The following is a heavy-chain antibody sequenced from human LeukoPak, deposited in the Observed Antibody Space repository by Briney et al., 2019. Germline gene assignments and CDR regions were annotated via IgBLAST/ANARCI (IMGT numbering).Heavy chain of an antibody. J-gene: IGHJ2*01. CDR1: GGSISSSSYY. D-gene: IGHD5-12*01. Sequence: SETLSLTCTVSGGSISSSSYYWGWIRQPPGKGLEWIGSIYYSGSTYYNPSLKSRVTISVDTSKNQFSLKLSSVTAADTAVYYCARHQFSYDSSGYFDLWGRGTLVTVSS. CDR3: ARHQFSYDSSGYFDL. CDR2: IYYSGST. V-gene: IGHV4-39*01.